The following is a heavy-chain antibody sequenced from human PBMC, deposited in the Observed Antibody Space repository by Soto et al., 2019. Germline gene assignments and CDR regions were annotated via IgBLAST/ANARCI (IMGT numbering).Heavy chain of an antibody. J-gene: IGHJ6*02. D-gene: IGHD2-15*01. CDR1: GYSFSNFY. V-gene: IGHV1-46*01. CDR2: IDPSSGTT. Sequence: ASVKVSCKPSGYSFSNFYVHWVRQAPGQGLEWMGIIDPSSGTTSYTQKFQEKVTMTRDTSMSTVYMELSRLRSEDTAVYYCARGAVVVPNGLIAGMDVWGLGTTVTVS. CDR3: ARGAVVVPNGLIAGMDV.